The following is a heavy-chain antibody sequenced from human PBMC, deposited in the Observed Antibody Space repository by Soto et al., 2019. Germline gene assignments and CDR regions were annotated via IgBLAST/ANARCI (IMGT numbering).Heavy chain of an antibody. CDR1: GYTFTSYG. CDR2: IXXXNXNX. D-gene: IGHD3-22*01. Sequence: ASVKVSCKASGYTFTSYGISCVRQAPGQGLEWXGXIXXXNXNXXXAXXXXGRVTMTTDTSTSTAYMELRSLRSNDPAVYYCARDDISSGYRNLYWGQGTLVTVSS. V-gene: IGHV1-18*04. J-gene: IGHJ4*02. CDR3: ARDDISSGYRNLY.